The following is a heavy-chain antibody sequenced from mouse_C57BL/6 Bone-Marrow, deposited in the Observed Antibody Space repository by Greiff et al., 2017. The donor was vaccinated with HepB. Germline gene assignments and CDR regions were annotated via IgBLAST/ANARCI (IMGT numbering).Heavy chain of an antibody. D-gene: IGHD1-1*01. CDR1: GYTFTNYW. CDR2: IYPGGGYT. J-gene: IGHJ4*01. V-gene: IGHV1-63*01. CDR3: ARGGDYGSSGYAMDY. Sequence: QVHVKQSGAELVRPGTSVKMSRKASGYTFTNYWIGWAKQRPGHGLEWIGDIYPGGGYTNYNEKFKGKATLTADKSSSTAYMQFSSLTSEDSAIYYCARGGDYGSSGYAMDYWGQGTSVTVSS.